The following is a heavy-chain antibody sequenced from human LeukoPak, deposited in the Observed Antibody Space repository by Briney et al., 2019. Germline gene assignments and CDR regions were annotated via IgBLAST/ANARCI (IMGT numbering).Heavy chain of an antibody. CDR3: ARNGAFYGMDV. J-gene: IGHJ6*02. D-gene: IGHD2-8*01. V-gene: IGHV3-21*01. Sequence: TGGSLRLSCAASGFTFSSYSMNWVRQAPGKGLEWVSSIDSSSNYKYYADSVKGRFTISRDNSKNTLYLQMNSLRAEDTAVYYCARNGAFYGMDVWGQGTTVTVSS. CDR2: IDSSSNYK. CDR1: GFTFSSYS.